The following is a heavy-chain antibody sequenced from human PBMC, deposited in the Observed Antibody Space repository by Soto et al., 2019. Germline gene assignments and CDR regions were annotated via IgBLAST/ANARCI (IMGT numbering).Heavy chain of an antibody. V-gene: IGHV1-3*01. CDR2: INAGNGNT. CDR3: ASGSPYSGYVYPFDY. J-gene: IGHJ4*02. D-gene: IGHD5-12*01. CDR1: GYTFTSYA. Sequence: ASVKVSCKASGYTFTSYAMHWVRQAPGQRLEWMGWINAGNGNTKYSQKFQGRVTITRDTSASTAYMELSSLRSEDTAVYYCASGSPYSGYVYPFDYWGQGTLVTVSS.